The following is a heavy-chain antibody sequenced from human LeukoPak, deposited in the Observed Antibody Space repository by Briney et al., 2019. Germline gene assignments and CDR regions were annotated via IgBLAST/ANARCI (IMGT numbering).Heavy chain of an antibody. Sequence: GGSLRLSCAASGFTFSDYYMSWIRQAPGKGLEWVSYISSSGSTIYYADSVKGRFTISRDNAKNSLYLQMNSLRAEDTAVYYCARGGEGYYYDSSGNYFDYWGQGTLVTVSS. CDR3: ARGGEGYYYDSSGNYFDY. J-gene: IGHJ4*02. D-gene: IGHD3-22*01. V-gene: IGHV3-11*04. CDR2: ISSSGSTI. CDR1: GFTFSDYY.